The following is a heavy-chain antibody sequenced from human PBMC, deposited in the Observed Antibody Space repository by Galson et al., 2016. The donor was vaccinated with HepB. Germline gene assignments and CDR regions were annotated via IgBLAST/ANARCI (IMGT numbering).Heavy chain of an antibody. CDR2: ISSISTHT. V-gene: IGHV3-11*05. Sequence: SLRLSCAASGFTFSNYYMSWIRQAPGKGLEWVSYISSISTHTNYADSVKGRFSISRDNAKSSLYLQMNSLRAEDTAVYYCARGNGRDPRSNGMDVWDQGTTVTVSS. CDR3: ARGNGRDPRSNGMDV. D-gene: IGHD2-15*01. J-gene: IGHJ6*02. CDR1: GFTFSNYY.